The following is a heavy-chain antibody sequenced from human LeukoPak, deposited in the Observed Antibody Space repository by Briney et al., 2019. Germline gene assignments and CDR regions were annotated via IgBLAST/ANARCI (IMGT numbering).Heavy chain of an antibody. D-gene: IGHD5-12*01. J-gene: IGHJ2*01. V-gene: IGHV4-4*07. Sequence: SETLSLTCTVSGGSISSYYWSWIRQPAGKGLEWIGRIYSSGSSNYNPSLKSRVTMSGDTSKNQFSLKLSSVTAADTAVYYCARVKDIVATIRWYFDLWGRGTLVTVSS. CDR3: ARVKDIVATIRWYFDL. CDR1: GGSISSYY. CDR2: IYSSGSS.